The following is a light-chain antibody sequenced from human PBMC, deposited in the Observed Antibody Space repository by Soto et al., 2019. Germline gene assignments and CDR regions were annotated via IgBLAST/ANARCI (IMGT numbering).Light chain of an antibody. Sequence: EIVMTQSPATLSVSPGERATLSCRASQSISINLAWYQQKLGQAPRLLIYGASTRATDIPARCSGSGSGTEFTLTISSLQSEDFAIYYCQQYDSWPPYTFGQGTKVEIK. CDR3: QQYDSWPPYT. CDR1: QSISIN. J-gene: IGKJ2*01. V-gene: IGKV3-15*01. CDR2: GAS.